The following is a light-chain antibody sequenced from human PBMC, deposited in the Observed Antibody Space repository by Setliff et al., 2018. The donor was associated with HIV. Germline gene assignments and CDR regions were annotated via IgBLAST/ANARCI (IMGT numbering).Light chain of an antibody. CDR2: DVS. CDR3: CSYAGSCYV. J-gene: IGLJ1*01. CDR1: SSDVGGYNY. Sequence: SALAQPRSVSGSPGQSVTISCTGTSSDVGGYNYVSWYQQHPGKAPKLMLYDVSKRPSGVPDRFSGSKSGNTASLTISGLQAEDEADYYCCSYAGSCYVFGTGTKVTVL. V-gene: IGLV2-11*01.